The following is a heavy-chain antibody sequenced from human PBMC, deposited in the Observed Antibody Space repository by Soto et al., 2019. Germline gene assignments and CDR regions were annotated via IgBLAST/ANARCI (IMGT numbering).Heavy chain of an antibody. D-gene: IGHD6-19*01. Sequence: QVQLVQSGAEVKKPGASVKVSCKASGYTFTSYAMHWVRRAPGQRLEWMGWINAGNGNTKYSQKFQGRVTITRDTSASTAYMELSSLRSEDTAVYYCARCPSSGWPNWFDPWGQGTLVTVSS. CDR3: ARCPSSGWPNWFDP. V-gene: IGHV1-3*01. J-gene: IGHJ5*02. CDR2: INAGNGNT. CDR1: GYTFTSYA.